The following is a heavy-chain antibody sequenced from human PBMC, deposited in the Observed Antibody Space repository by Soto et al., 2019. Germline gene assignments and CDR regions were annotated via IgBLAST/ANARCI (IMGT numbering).Heavy chain of an antibody. CDR2: IIPILGIA. CDR1: GGTFSSYT. CDR3: AREGDGYNYGYYYYGMDV. Sequence: QVQLVQSGAEVKKPGSSVKVSCKASGGTFSSYTISWVRQAPGQGLEWMGRIIPILGIANYAQKFQGRVTITADKSTSKAYMELSSLRSEDTAVYYCAREGDGYNYGYYYYGMDVWGQGTTVTVSS. J-gene: IGHJ6*02. V-gene: IGHV1-69*08. D-gene: IGHD5-12*01.